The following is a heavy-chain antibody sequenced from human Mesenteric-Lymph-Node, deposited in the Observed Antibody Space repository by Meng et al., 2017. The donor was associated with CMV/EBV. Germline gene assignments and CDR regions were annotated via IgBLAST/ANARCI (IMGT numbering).Heavy chain of an antibody. CDR2: IRSKANSYAT. V-gene: IGHV3-73*01. CDR3: TLWVATIGAY. Sequence: SCGASGFTFSGSAIHWYRQASGKGLEWVGRIRSKANSYATAYAASVQGRFTISRDDSKNTAYLQMNSLKTEDTAVYYCTLWVATIGAYWGQGTLVTVSS. J-gene: IGHJ4*02. D-gene: IGHD5-12*01. CDR1: GFTFSGSA.